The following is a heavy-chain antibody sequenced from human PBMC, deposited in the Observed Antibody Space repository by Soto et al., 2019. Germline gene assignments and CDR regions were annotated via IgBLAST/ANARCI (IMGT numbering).Heavy chain of an antibody. CDR3: ASETSSGTSDY. V-gene: IGHV3-48*02. CDR2: ISTSSNVV. D-gene: IGHD1-26*01. CDR1: GFKVRSHG. Sequence: GSLRLSCEVSGFKVRSHGMHWVRQAPGKGLEWISYISTSSNVVNYANSVTGRFTISRDNGQNSLFLQMNSLKDDDTALYYCASETSSGTSDYWGQGTLVTVPS. J-gene: IGHJ4*02.